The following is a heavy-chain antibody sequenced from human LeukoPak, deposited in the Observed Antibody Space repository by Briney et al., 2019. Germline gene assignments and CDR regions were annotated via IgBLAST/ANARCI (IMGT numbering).Heavy chain of an antibody. D-gene: IGHD2-2*01. Sequence: SETLSLTCTVSGGSISSYYWSWIRQPPGKGLEWIGYIYYSGSTNYNPSLKSRVTISVDTSKNQFSLKLSSVTAADTAVYYCARGNQLLFRYWFDPWGQGTLVTVSS. CDR2: IYYSGST. CDR1: GGSISSYY. J-gene: IGHJ5*02. CDR3: ARGNQLLFRYWFDP. V-gene: IGHV4-59*12.